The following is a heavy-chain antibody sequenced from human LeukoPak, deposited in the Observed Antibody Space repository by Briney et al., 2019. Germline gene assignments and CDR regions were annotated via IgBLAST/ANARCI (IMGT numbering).Heavy chain of an antibody. D-gene: IGHD6-13*01. Sequence: SEILSLTCTVSGDSVRSYYWSWIRHPPGQGLEWLGHINDRGSTKYNPSLQGRVTISIDTSKNQFSLKVNSVPAADTAVYYCVRDSRYGSGWFEDGLDFWGQGTTVTVSS. J-gene: IGHJ6*02. V-gene: IGHV4-59*02. CDR2: INDRGST. CDR3: VRDSRYGSGWFEDGLDF. CDR1: GDSVRSYY.